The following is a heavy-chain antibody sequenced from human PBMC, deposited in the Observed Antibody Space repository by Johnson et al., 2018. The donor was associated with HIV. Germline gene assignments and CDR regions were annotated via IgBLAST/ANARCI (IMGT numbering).Heavy chain of an antibody. Sequence: VQLVESGGGVVQPGRSLRLSCAASGFTFSSYAMHWVRQAPGKGLEWVAVISYDGSYQYYADSVKGRFTISRDNSKNTLYLQMNSLRAEDTAVYYCAREGRLGSYLGGVAFDIWGQGTMVTVSS. CDR2: ISYDGSYQ. V-gene: IGHV3-30*04. CDR1: GFTFSSYA. CDR3: AREGRLGSYLGGVAFDI. J-gene: IGHJ3*02. D-gene: IGHD1-26*01.